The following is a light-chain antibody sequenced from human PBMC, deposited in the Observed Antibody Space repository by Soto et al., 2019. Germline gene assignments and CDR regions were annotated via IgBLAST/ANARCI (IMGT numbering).Light chain of an antibody. CDR1: SSNIGNNI. V-gene: IGLV1-44*01. CDR3: ATWDDSLNAGV. Sequence: QLVLTQAPSASGTPGQRVTISCSGSSSNIGNNIVDWYQHLPGTAPRLLIYSTNQRPSGVPDRFSASKSGTSASLAISGLQSEDEADYYCATWDDSLNAGVFGGGTKLTVL. J-gene: IGLJ3*02. CDR2: STN.